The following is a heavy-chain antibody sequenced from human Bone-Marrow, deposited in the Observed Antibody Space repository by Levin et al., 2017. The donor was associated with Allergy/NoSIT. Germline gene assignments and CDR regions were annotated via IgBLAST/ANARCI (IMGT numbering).Heavy chain of an antibody. V-gene: IGHV3-15*01. CDR3: TTLGSSRKFDY. J-gene: IGHJ4*02. CDR2: IKTTSAGGTT. CDR1: GFTFTDAW. D-gene: IGHD3-10*01. Sequence: GSLRLSCAASGFTFTDAWMNWVRQAPGKGLEWIGRIKTTSAGGTTDYAAPVKGRFTISRDDSESTVYLLMNSLKIEDTAIYYCTTLGSSRKFDYWGQGALVTVSS.